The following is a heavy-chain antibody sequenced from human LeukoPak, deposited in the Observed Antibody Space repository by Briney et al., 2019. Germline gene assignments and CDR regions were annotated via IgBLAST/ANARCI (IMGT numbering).Heavy chain of an antibody. CDR1: GFTFSNYA. V-gene: IGHV3-23*01. J-gene: IGHJ4*02. CDR3: AKDRGGNYLFYLDY. CDR2: ISGSGGST. Sequence: GSLRLSCAASGFTFSNYAMTWVRQAPGKGLEWVSGISGSGGSTYYADSVKGRFTISRDNSKNTLYLQMNSLRAENTAVYYCAKDRGGNYLFYLDYWGQGTLVTVSS. D-gene: IGHD1-26*01.